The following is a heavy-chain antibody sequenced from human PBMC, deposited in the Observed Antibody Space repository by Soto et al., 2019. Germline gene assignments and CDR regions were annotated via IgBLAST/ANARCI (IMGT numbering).Heavy chain of an antibody. CDR3: ARDTVGGAFDI. CDR2: IIPILGIA. CDR1: GGTFSSYT. Sequence: QVQLVQSGAEVKKPGSSVKVSCKASGGTFSSYTISWVRQAPGQGLEWMGRIIPILGIANYAQKFQGRVTITADKSTSTAYMELSSLRSEDTAVYYCARDTVGGAFDIWGQGTKVTVSS. V-gene: IGHV1-69*08. J-gene: IGHJ3*02. D-gene: IGHD6-19*01.